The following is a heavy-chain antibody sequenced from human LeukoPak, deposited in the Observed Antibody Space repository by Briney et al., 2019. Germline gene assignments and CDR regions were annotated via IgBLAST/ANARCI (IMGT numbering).Heavy chain of an antibody. CDR2: ISAYNGNT. V-gene: IGHV1-18*01. D-gene: IGHD6-19*01. CDR3: ARDRLGGWWGV. J-gene: IGHJ4*02. Sequence: ASVKVSCKASGGTFSSYAISWVRQAPGQGLEWMGWISAYNGNTNYARKFQGRVTMTTDTSTSTAYMELRSLRSDDTAVYYCARDRLGGWWGVWGQGTLVTVSS. CDR1: GGTFSSYA.